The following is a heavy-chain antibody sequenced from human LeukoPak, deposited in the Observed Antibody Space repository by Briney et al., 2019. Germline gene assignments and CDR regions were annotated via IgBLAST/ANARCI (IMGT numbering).Heavy chain of an antibody. D-gene: IGHD3-10*01. V-gene: IGHV1-18*01. Sequence: ASVKVSCKASGYTFTSCGISWVRHAPGQGLEWMGWISAYNGNTNDAQKLQGRVTMTTDTSTSTAYMELRSLRSDDTAVYYCARRDYYGSGFDYWGQGTLVTVSS. J-gene: IGHJ4*02. CDR2: ISAYNGNT. CDR1: GYTFTSCG. CDR3: ARRDYYGSGFDY.